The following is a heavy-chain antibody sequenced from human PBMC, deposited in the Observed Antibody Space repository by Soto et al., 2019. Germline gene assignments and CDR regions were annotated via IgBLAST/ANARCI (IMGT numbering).Heavy chain of an antibody. J-gene: IGHJ6*02. CDR2: IIPIFGTA. CDR1: GGTFSSYA. V-gene: IGHV1-69*13. CDR3: ARDRDGSSIAALSYYYYGMDV. D-gene: IGHD6-6*01. Sequence: SVKVSCKASGGTFSSYAISWVRQAPGQGLEWMGGIIPIFGTANYAQKFQGRVTITADESTSTAYMELSSLRSEDTAVYYCARDRDGSSIAALSYYYYGMDVWGQGTTVTVSS.